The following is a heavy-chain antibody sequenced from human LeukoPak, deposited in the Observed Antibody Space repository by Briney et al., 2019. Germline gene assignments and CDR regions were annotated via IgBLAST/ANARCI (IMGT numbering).Heavy chain of an antibody. CDR2: ISYDGSNK. V-gene: IGHV3-30*03. Sequence: GGSLRLSCAASRFTFNSYGIHWVRQAPGMGLEWVALISYDGSNKYYADSVKGRFTISRDNSKNTLYLQMNSLRAEDTAVYYCARVVVTAQNSLSWGQGTLVTVSS. CDR3: ARVVVTAQNSLS. J-gene: IGHJ4*02. D-gene: IGHD2-21*02. CDR1: RFTFNSYG.